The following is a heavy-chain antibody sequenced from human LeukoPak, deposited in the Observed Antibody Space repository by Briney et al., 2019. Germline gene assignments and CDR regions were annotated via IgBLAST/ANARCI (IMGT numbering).Heavy chain of an antibody. J-gene: IGHJ3*01. D-gene: IGHD3-22*01. CDR2: FDPEEVET. CDR1: GYTLTELS. V-gene: IGHV1-24*01. Sequence: ASVKVSCEVSGYTLTELSINWVRQAPGTGLEWMGGFDPEEVETIYAQKFQDRITMTEDTSTDTAYLELTSLSSEDTAIYFCATESSGYHYDAFDVWGQGTMVIVSS. CDR3: ATESSGYHYDAFDV.